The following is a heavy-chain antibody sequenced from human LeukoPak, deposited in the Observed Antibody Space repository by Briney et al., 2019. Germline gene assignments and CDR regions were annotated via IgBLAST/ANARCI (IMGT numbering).Heavy chain of an antibody. CDR2: MNPNSGNT. CDR1: GYTFTSYD. V-gene: IGHV1-8*01. J-gene: IGHJ4*02. Sequence: ASVKVSCKASGYTFTSYDINWVRQATGQGLEWMGWMNPNSGNTGYAQKFQGRVTMTRNTSISTAYMELSSLRSEDTAVYYCARGGMITFGGVIVTHTHSLGYWGQGTLVTVSS. CDR3: ARGGMITFGGVIVTHTHSLGY. D-gene: IGHD3-16*02.